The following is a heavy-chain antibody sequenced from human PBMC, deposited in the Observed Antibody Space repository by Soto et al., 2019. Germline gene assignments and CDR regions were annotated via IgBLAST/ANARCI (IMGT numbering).Heavy chain of an antibody. D-gene: IGHD3-22*01. V-gene: IGHV2-5*02. CDR2: IYWDDDK. Sequence: QITLKESGPTLVKPTQTLTLTCTFSGFSLSTSGVGVGWIRQPPGKALEWLALIYWDDDKRYSPSLKSRLTITKDPSKNQLVLTMTNMDPVDTATYYCAHWYYYDSSGYYRYYFDYWGQGTLVTVSS. CDR1: GFSLSTSGVG. CDR3: AHWYYYDSSGYYRYYFDY. J-gene: IGHJ4*02.